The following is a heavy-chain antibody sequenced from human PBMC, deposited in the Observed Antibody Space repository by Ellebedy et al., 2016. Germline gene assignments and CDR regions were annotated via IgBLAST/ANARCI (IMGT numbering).Heavy chain of an antibody. Sequence: GGSLRLSXAASGFTFDDYAMHRVRQAPGKGLEWVSGISWNSGSIGYADSVKGRFTISRDNAKNSLYLQMNSLRAEDTAVYYCARAFAITMVRGVSDYWGQGTLVTVSS. J-gene: IGHJ4*02. CDR2: ISWNSGSI. D-gene: IGHD3-10*01. V-gene: IGHV3-9*01. CDR1: GFTFDDYA. CDR3: ARAFAITMVRGVSDY.